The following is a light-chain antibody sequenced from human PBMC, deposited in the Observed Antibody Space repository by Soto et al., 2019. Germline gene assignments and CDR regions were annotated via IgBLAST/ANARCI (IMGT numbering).Light chain of an antibody. CDR3: QQYNNWWT. CDR2: GAS. J-gene: IGKJ1*01. CDR1: QSVSSN. V-gene: IGKV3-15*01. Sequence: EIVMTQSPATLSVSLGERATLSCRASQSVSSNLAWYQQKPGQAPRLLIYGASTRATGIPARFSGSGSGTEFTLTISSLQSEDFAVYYCQQYNNWWTFGQGTKV.